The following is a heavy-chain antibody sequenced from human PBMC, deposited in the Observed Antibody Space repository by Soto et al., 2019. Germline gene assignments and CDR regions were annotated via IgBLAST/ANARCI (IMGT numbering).Heavy chain of an antibody. J-gene: IGHJ4*02. CDR1: GGTFSSYA. V-gene: IGHV1-69*01. D-gene: IGHD3-16*01. CDR2: IIPGFGTA. CDR3: ARSLWVAPERNYFDY. Sequence: QVQLVQSGAVVKKPGSSVKVSCKASGGTFSSYAISWVRQAPGQGLEWMGGIIPGFGTANYAQKFQGRVTITADESTSPAYMKLSSLGSEDTAVYYCARSLWVAPERNYFDYWGQGTLVTVSS.